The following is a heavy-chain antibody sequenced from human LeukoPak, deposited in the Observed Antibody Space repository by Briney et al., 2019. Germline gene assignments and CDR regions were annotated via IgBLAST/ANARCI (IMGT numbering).Heavy chain of an antibody. J-gene: IGHJ5*02. CDR3: ARAGGRLVPAAVRFDP. Sequence: SGGSLRLSCAASGFTFSSYWMSWVRQAPGKGLEWVANIKQDGSEKSYVDSVRGRFTISRDNAKNSLYLRMNSLRAEDTALYYCARAGGRLVPAAVRFDPWGQGTLVTVSS. D-gene: IGHD2-2*01. V-gene: IGHV3-7*01. CDR1: GFTFSSYW. CDR2: IKQDGSEK.